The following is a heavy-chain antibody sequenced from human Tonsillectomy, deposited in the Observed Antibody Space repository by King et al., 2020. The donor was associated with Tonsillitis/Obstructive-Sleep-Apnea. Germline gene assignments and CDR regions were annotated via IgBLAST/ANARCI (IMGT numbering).Heavy chain of an antibody. Sequence: VQLVESGGGLVQPGGSLRLSCAASGFTFSSYAMSWVRQAPGKGLEWVSVISSSGAYTYYADSVKGRFSISRDNSKNTVYLQMNSLRVEDTAEYYCARGGPVNWGLEYFEYGGQGTLVSVSS. J-gene: IGHJ4*02. CDR1: GFTFSSYA. D-gene: IGHD7-27*01. V-gene: IGHV3-23*04. CDR2: ISSSGAYT. CDR3: ARGGPVNWGLEYFEY.